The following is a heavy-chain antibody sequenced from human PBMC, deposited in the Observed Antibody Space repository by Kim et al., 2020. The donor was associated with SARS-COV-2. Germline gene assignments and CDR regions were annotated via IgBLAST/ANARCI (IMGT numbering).Heavy chain of an antibody. Sequence: PGKGLEWIAYINTGGSAIYYADSTKGRFTISRDNAKNSLFLQMNSLRDDDTAVYYCAKMTWGSAHMFDYWGRGTLVTVSS. D-gene: IGHD3-16*01. CDR2: INTGGSAI. V-gene: IGHV3-48*02. CDR3: AKMTWGSAHMFDY. J-gene: IGHJ4*02.